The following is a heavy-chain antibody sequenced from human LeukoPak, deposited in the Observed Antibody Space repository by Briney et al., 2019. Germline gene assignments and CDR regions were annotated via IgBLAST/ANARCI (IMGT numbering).Heavy chain of an antibody. CDR2: ITSSGSSI. Sequence: PGGSLRLSCAASGFTFSSYEMNWVRQAPGKGLEWVSYITSSGSSIYYADSVKGRFTISRDNAKNSLYLQMNSLRAEDTAVYYCAKGFLYSNYAYYYNGMDVWGQGTTVTVSS. D-gene: IGHD4-11*01. CDR1: GFTFSSYE. CDR3: AKGFLYSNYAYYYNGMDV. J-gene: IGHJ6*02. V-gene: IGHV3-48*03.